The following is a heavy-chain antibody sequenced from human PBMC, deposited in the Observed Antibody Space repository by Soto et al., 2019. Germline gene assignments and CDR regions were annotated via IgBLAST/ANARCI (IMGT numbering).Heavy chain of an antibody. V-gene: IGHV3-48*02. CDR2: ISSSSSTI. CDR3: ARGYCSGGSCYSASDY. CDR1: GFIFSTHS. D-gene: IGHD2-15*01. Sequence: GGSLRLSCVDSGFIFSTHSMNWVRQAPGRGLEWVSYISSSSSTIYYADSVRGRFAISRDNAKNSLYLQMNSLRDEDTAVYYCARGYCSGGSCYSASDYWGQGTLVTVSS. J-gene: IGHJ4*02.